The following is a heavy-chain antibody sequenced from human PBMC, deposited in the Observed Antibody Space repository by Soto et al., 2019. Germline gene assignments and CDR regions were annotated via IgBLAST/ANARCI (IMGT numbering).Heavy chain of an antibody. CDR1: GLNFSAYA. D-gene: IGHD3-10*01. V-gene: IGHV3-49*03. J-gene: IGHJ4*02. Sequence: EVQLVESGGGLVQPGRSLRLSCTASGLNFSAYAVNWFRQTPGKGLQWVGFINSKTYGGASECAASVKGRFTISRDDSEGIAYLQMNSLKTEDTALYYCTSIFDSGSYHDDYWGQGTLVTVSP. CDR3: TSIFDSGSYHDDY. CDR2: INSKTYGGAS.